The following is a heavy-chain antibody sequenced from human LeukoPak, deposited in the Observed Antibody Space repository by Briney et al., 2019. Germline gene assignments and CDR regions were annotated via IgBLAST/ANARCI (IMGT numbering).Heavy chain of an antibody. J-gene: IGHJ4*02. Sequence: GGSLRLSCAASGFTFSSYAMHWVRQAPGKGLEWVAVISYDGSNKYYADSVKGRFTISRDNSKNTLYLQMNSLRAEDTAVYYCASIVDPDYWGQGTLVTVSS. CDR1: GFTFSSYA. CDR3: ASIVDPDY. D-gene: IGHD1-26*01. V-gene: IGHV3-30*04. CDR2: ISYDGSNK.